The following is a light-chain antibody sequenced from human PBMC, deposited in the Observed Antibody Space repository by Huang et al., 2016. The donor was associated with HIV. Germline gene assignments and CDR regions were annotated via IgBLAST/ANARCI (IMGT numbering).Light chain of an antibody. CDR3: MQSIQLPLT. CDR1: KSLLHSDGKTY. CDR2: EVS. V-gene: IGKV2D-29*02. Sequence: DIVMTQTPLSLSVTPGQPASIPCKSSKSLLHSDGKTYLYWYLQKVGQSPQLLIYEVSNRCSGVPDRFSGSGSGTDFTLKISRMEAEDVGVYYCMQSIQLPLTFGGGTKVEIK. J-gene: IGKJ4*01.